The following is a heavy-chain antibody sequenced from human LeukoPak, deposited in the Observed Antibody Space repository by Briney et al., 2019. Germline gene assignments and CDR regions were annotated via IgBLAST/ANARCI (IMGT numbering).Heavy chain of an antibody. D-gene: IGHD6-19*01. CDR3: ARRPYSSGWQSYYFDY. V-gene: IGHV4-59*08. Sequence: SETLSLTCTVSGGSISSYYWSWIRQPPGKGLEWIGYIYYSGSTNYNPSLKSRVTISVDTSKNQFSLKLSSVTAADTAVYYCARRPYSSGWQSYYFDYWGQGTLVTVSS. CDR2: IYYSGST. J-gene: IGHJ4*02. CDR1: GGSISSYY.